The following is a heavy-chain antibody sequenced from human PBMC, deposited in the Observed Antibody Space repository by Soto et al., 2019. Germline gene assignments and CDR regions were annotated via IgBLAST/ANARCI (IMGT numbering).Heavy chain of an antibody. CDR3: AKDPYYCSSTSCYLGWFDP. CDR1: GFTFSSYA. CDR2: ISGSGGNT. V-gene: IGHV3-23*01. Sequence: GGSLRLSCAASGFTFSSYAMTWVRQAPGKGLEWVSAISGSGGNTYYADSVKGRFTISRDNSKNTLYLQMNSLRAEDTAVYYCAKDPYYCSSTSCYLGWFDPWGQGTLVTVSS. J-gene: IGHJ5*02. D-gene: IGHD2-2*01.